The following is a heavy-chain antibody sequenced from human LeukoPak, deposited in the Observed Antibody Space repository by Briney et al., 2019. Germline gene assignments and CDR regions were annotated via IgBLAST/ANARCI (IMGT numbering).Heavy chain of an antibody. J-gene: IGHJ4*02. D-gene: IGHD6-19*01. Sequence: SQTLSLTCAVSGGSISSGGYSWSWIRQPPGKGLEWIGYIYHSGSTYYNPSLKSRVTISVDRSKNQFSLKLSSVTAADTAVYYCARLYYGSGRSYYFDYWGQGTLVTVSS. CDR3: ARLYYGSGRSYYFDY. CDR2: IYHSGST. V-gene: IGHV4-30-2*01. CDR1: GGSISSGGYS.